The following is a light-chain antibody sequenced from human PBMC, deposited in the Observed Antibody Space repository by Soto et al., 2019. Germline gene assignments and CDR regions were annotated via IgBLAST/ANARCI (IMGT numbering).Light chain of an antibody. V-gene: IGLV1-40*01. CDR3: QAYDYSLTASV. CDR2: GNR. J-gene: IGLJ3*02. CDR1: SSNLGAGYD. Sequence: QAVVTQPPSVSGAPGQRVTISCTGNSSNLGAGYDVHWYQQLPGAAPKLVIFGNRNRPSGVPERFSGSKSGTSASLAITGLQAEDQADSYCQAYDYSLTASVFGGGTKLTVL.